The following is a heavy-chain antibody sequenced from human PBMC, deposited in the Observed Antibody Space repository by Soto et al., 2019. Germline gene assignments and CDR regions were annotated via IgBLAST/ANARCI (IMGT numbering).Heavy chain of an antibody. CDR2: ISGSGGST. V-gene: IGHV3-23*01. CDR1: GFTFSSYA. CDR3: AKSGWGGVRVFDI. Sequence: PGGSLEPSRAAPGFTFSSYALSWVPQAPGKGLEWVSGISGSGGSTYYADSVKGRFTISRDNSKNTLYLQMNSLRAEDMAVYYCAKSGWGGVRVFDIWGQGTMVTVSS. D-gene: IGHD3-16*01. J-gene: IGHJ3*02.